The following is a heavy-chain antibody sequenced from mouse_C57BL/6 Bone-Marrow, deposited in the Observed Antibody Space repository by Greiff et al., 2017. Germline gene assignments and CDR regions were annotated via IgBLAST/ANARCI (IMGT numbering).Heavy chain of an antibody. D-gene: IGHD1-1*01. J-gene: IGHJ4*01. Sequence: VQLQQSVAELVRPGASVKLSCTASGFNIKNNYMHWVKQRPEQGLEWIGRIDPANGNNKYAPKFQGKATITAETSSTPAYLHLSSLTSEDTAIHYCASDLHLLHAMDYWGQGTSVTVSS. V-gene: IGHV14-3*01. CDR1: GFNIKNNY. CDR2: IDPANGNN. CDR3: ASDLHLLHAMDY.